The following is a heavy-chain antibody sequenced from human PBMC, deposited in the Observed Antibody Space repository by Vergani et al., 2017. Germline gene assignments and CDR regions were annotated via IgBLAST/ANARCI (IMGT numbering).Heavy chain of an antibody. CDR2: ISSSSSYI. J-gene: IGHJ3*02. V-gene: IGHV3-21*01. CDR1: GFTFSSYS. D-gene: IGHD3-9*01. CDR3: ARGDILTGQGDI. Sequence: EVKLVESGGGLVKPGGSLRLSCAASGFTFSSYSMNWVRQAPGKGLEWVSSISSSSSYIYYADSVKGRFTISRDNAKNSLYRQVNSLRAEDTAVYYCARGDILTGQGDIWGKGTMVTVSS.